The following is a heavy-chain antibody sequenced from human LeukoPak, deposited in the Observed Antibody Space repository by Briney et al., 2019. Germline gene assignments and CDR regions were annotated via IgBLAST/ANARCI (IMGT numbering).Heavy chain of an antibody. CDR2: VENYGRT. V-gene: IGHV4-59*11. D-gene: IGHD3-22*01. J-gene: IGHJ4*02. CDR1: GGSISSHY. Sequence: SETLSLTCTVSGGSISSHYWSWIRQPPGKGLEWIGYVENYGRTECIPSLQSRVTLSVDTSKNQFSLKLNSVTAADTAVYYCARHPDYYDSSGIDYWGQGTLVTVSS. CDR3: ARHPDYYDSSGIDY.